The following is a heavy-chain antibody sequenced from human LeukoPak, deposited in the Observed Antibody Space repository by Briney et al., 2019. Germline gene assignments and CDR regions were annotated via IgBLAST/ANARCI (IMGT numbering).Heavy chain of an antibody. CDR1: GFTVSSNY. CDR3: ARGPVDTAMARGSYYYYGMDV. J-gene: IGHJ6*02. D-gene: IGHD5-18*01. Sequence: GGSLRLSCAASGFTVSSNYMSWVRQAPGKGLEWVSVIYSGGSTYYADSVKGRFTISRDNSKNTLYLQMNSLRAEDTAVYYCARGPVDTAMARGSYYYYGMDVWGQGTTVTVSS. V-gene: IGHV3-66*01. CDR2: IYSGGST.